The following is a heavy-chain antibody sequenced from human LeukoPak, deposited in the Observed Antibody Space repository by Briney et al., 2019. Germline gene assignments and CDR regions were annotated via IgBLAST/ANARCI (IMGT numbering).Heavy chain of an antibody. Sequence: PSETLSLTCTVSGGSISSSSYYWGWIRQPPGKGLEWIGSIYYSGSTYYNPSLKSRVTISIDTSKNQFSLKLNSVTAADTAVYWCARGPSTHPPLDYYYMDVWGKGTTVTVSS. CDR3: ARGPSTHPPLDYYYMDV. CDR1: GGSISSSSYY. D-gene: IGHD2-2*01. J-gene: IGHJ6*03. V-gene: IGHV4-39*07. CDR2: IYYSGST.